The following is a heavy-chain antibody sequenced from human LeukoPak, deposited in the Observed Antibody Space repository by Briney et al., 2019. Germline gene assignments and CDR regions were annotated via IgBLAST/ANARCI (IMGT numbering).Heavy chain of an antibody. J-gene: IGHJ3*02. CDR1: GFTVSSNY. D-gene: IGHD1-26*01. V-gene: IGHV3-53*01. CDR3: ARGGSYLSAFDI. Sequence: GGSLRLSRAASGFTVSSNYMSWVRQAPGKGLEWVSIIYSGGSTFYADSVKGRFTISRDNSKNTLYLQMNSLRAEDTAVYYCARGGSYLSAFDIWGQGTMVTVSS. CDR2: IYSGGST.